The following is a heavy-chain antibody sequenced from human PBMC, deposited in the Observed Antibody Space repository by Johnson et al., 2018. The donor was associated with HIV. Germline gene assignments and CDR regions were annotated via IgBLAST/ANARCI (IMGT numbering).Heavy chain of an antibody. CDR2: IRSSGSTI. CDR1: GFTFSSYA. V-gene: IGHV3-48*04. D-gene: IGHD4-23*01. J-gene: IGHJ3*02. Sequence: VQLVESGGGLVQPGGSLRLSCAASGFTFSSYAMSWVRQAPGKGLEWVSAIRSSGSTIYYADSVKGRFTISRDNAKKSLYLQMNSLRAEDTAVYYCARATVESAFDIWGQGTMVTVSS. CDR3: ARATVESAFDI.